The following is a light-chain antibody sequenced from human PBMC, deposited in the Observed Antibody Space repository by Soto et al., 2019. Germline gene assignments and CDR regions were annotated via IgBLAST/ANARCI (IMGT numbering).Light chain of an antibody. V-gene: IGKV3-20*01. CDR1: QSVSSSY. J-gene: IGKJ1*01. Sequence: VAVSLTPGERATLSCRASQSVSSSYLAWYQQKPGQAPRLLIYGASSRATGIPDRFSGSGSGTDFTLTISRLEPEDFAVYYCQQYGSSPWTFGQGTKVDI. CDR3: QQYGSSPWT. CDR2: GAS.